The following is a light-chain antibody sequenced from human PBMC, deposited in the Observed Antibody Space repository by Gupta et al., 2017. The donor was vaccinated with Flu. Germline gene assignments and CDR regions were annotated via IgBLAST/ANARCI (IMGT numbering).Light chain of an antibody. CDR3: QQCNKWPLT. J-gene: IGKJ4*01. V-gene: IGKV3-11*01. CDR2: DAS. Sequence: EIVLTQSPATLSLSPGERVTLSCTYSQNINNFLAWYQQRPGQVPRLLISDASNRTTSIPARFSGSGSGTDFTLTINGLPREDVAVYYCQQCNKWPLTFGGGTKVEIK. CDR1: QNINNF.